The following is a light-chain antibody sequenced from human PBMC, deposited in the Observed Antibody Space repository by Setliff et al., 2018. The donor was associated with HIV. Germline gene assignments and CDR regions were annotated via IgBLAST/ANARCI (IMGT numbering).Light chain of an antibody. J-gene: IGLJ1*01. CDR3: CSYAGSGTLYV. V-gene: IGLV2-23*02. CDR2: EVT. Sequence: QSALTQPDSVSGSPGQSITISCTGTSSDVGSYKLVSWYQQHPGKAPKVMIYEVTKRPSGVSNRFPGSKSANTASLTISGLQVEDEADYYCCSYAGSGTLYVFGTGTKVTVL. CDR1: SSDVGSYKL.